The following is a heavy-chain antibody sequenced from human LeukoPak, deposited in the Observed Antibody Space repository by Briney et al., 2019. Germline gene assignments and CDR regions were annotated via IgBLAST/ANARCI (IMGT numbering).Heavy chain of an antibody. J-gene: IGHJ6*02. Sequence: SETLSLTCAVYGGSFSGYYWSWIRQPPGKGLGWIGEINHSGSTNYNPSLKSRVTISVDTSRNQFSLKLSSVTAADTAVYYCARGDGSGSYYYYGMDVWGQGTTVTVSS. CDR3: ARGDGSGSYYYYGMDV. V-gene: IGHV4-34*01. CDR2: INHSGST. CDR1: GGSFSGYY. D-gene: IGHD3-10*01.